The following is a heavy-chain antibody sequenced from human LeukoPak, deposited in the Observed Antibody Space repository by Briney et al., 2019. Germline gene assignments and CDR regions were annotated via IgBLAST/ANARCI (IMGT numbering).Heavy chain of an antibody. CDR2: IRYDGSNK. J-gene: IGHJ4*02. Sequence: GGSLRLSCATSGFSFSSYAMSWVRQAPGKGLEWVAFIRYDGSNKYYADSVKGRFTISRDNSKNTLYLQMNSLRAEGTAVYYCAKEGTDVVVVAATHQVKGSLDYWGQGTLVTVSS. V-gene: IGHV3-30*02. CDR1: GFSFSSYA. CDR3: AKEGTDVVVVAATHQVKGSLDY. D-gene: IGHD2-15*01.